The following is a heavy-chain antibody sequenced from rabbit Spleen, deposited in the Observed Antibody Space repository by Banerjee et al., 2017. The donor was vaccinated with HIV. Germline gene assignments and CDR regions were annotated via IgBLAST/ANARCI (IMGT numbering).Heavy chain of an antibody. J-gene: IGHJ4*01. CDR1: GFSFSSNW. D-gene: IGHD4-1*01. CDR2: IDTNDGDT. V-gene: IGHV1S45*01. Sequence: LEESGGGLVKPGGTLTLTCTVSGFSFSSNWICWVRQAPGKGLEWIACIDTNDGDTDYANWPKGRFTISKTSSTTVTLQMTSLTAADRAAYFCARDLAGVIGWNFNLWGPGTLVTVS. CDR3: ARDLAGVIGWNFNL.